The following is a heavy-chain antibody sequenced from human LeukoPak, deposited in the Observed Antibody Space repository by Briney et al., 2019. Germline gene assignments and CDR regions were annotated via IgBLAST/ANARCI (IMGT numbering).Heavy chain of an antibody. V-gene: IGHV3-21*01. CDR1: GFTFDDYG. CDR2: ISSSSSYI. D-gene: IGHD4-17*01. CDR3: ARTTTVTDWGFYY. Sequence: PGGSLRLSCAASGFTFDDYGMHWVRQAPGKGLEWVSSISSSSSYIYYADSVKGRVTISKDNAKNSLYLQMNSLRAEDRAVYYCARTTTVTDWGFYYWGQGPLVTVSS. J-gene: IGHJ4*02.